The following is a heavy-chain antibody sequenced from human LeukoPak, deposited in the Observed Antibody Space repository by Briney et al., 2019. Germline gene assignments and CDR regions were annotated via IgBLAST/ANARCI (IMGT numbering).Heavy chain of an antibody. Sequence: SETLSLICAVSGGSISSYYWSWIRQPPGKGLEWIGYIHYSGSINYNPSLKSRVTISVDTSKNQFSLKLYSVTAADTAVYYCARHSRKSLRYYFDYWGQGTLVTVSS. D-gene: IGHD6-6*01. V-gene: IGHV4-59*08. CDR3: ARHSRKSLRYYFDY. CDR1: GGSISSYY. CDR2: IHYSGSI. J-gene: IGHJ4*02.